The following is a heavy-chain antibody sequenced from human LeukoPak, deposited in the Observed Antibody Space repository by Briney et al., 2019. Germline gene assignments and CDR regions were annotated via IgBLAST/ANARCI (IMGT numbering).Heavy chain of an antibody. V-gene: IGHV3-7*01. CDR3: ARDQWWQFIAVAITSYFDC. J-gene: IGHJ4*02. CDR2: IKPDGSEK. D-gene: IGHD6-19*01. CDR1: GFTVSSNY. Sequence: GGSLRLSCEASGFTVSSNYMSWVRQAPGKGLEWVANIKPDGSEKHYMDSVKGRFTISRDNAKNSLYLQMNSLRAEDTAVYYCARDQWWQFIAVAITSYFDCWGLGTLVTVSS.